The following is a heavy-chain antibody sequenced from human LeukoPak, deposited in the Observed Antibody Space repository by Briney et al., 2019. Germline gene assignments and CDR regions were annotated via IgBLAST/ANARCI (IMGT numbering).Heavy chain of an antibody. D-gene: IGHD3-22*01. CDR1: GYSFPNSW. CDR2: IYPGDSDT. CDR3: ARLFDKSGYYADY. Sequence: GESLKISCKGSGYSFPNSWIGWVRQMPGEGLEWMGIIYPGDSDTRYTPSFQGQVTISADKSINTAYLQWSGLKASDTAMYYCARLFDKSGYYADYWGQGTLVTVSS. J-gene: IGHJ4*02. V-gene: IGHV5-51*01.